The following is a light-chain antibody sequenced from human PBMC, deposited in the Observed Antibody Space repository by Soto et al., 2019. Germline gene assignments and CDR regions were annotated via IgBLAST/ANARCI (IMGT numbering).Light chain of an antibody. Sequence: QSVLTQPPSASVTPGQRVIIAFSGGSSNTGRNPVNWYQNFPGTAPKLLISLNTQRPSGVPDRFSGSKSGTSASLAISGLRSEDEADYYCAAWDDNVYVFGTGTKVTVL. CDR2: LNT. V-gene: IGLV1-44*01. J-gene: IGLJ1*01. CDR1: SSNTGRNP. CDR3: AAWDDNVYV.